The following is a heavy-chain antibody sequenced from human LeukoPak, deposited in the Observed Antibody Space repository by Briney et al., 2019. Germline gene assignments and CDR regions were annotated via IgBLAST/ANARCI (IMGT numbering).Heavy chain of an antibody. V-gene: IGHV3-48*03. CDR2: ISSSGTTI. Sequence: GGSLRLSXAVSGVTFSNYEMNWVRQAPGKGLEWLSYISSSGTTIYYADSVKGRFTISRDNARNPLYLQMNSLRAEDTAVYYCAGRFLEWSDVWGQGTLVTVSS. CDR1: GVTFSNYE. D-gene: IGHD3-3*01. J-gene: IGHJ4*02. CDR3: AGRFLEWSDV.